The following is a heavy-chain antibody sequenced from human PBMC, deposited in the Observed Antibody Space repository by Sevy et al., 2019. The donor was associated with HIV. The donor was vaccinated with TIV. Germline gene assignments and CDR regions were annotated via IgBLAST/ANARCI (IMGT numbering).Heavy chain of an antibody. Sequence: GGSLRLSCAASGFSFSSYDMYWVRQAPGMGLEWVAVIRYDGSNKHYGDSVKGRFTISRDNSKNALYLQMSSLRAEDTAVYYCAREKVDTSMIFVEYYGMDVWGQGTTVTVSS. CDR1: GFSFSSYD. J-gene: IGHJ6*02. D-gene: IGHD5-18*01. V-gene: IGHV3-33*01. CDR2: IRYDGSNK. CDR3: AREKVDTSMIFVEYYGMDV.